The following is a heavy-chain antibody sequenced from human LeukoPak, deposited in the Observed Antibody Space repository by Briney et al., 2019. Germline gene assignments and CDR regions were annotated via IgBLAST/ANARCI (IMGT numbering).Heavy chain of an antibody. J-gene: IGHJ4*02. CDR3: ARAERTYYFDSSGYYLDY. CDR1: GGSICHYH. Sequence: SETLSLTCSVSGGSICHYHWSWIRQPPGKGLEWIGSISDSGSTNYSPSLKSRVTISVDTSKNQFSLKLTSVTAADSAVYYCARAERTYYFDSSGYYLDYWGQGTLVTVSS. V-gene: IGHV4-59*01. CDR2: ISDSGST. D-gene: IGHD3-22*01.